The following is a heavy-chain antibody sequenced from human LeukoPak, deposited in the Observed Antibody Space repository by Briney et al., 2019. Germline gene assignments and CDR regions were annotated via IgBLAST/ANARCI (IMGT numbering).Heavy chain of an antibody. J-gene: IGHJ4*02. V-gene: IGHV3-33*06. CDR3: AKEAWDYDSSGVTNFDY. CDR1: GFTFSSYG. CDR2: IWYEGSNK. D-gene: IGHD3-22*01. Sequence: PGRSLRLSCAASGFTFSSYGMHWVRQAPGKGLEWGAVIWYEGSNKYYADSLKGRFTISRDNSKNTLYLQMNSLRAEDTAVYYCAKEAWDYDSSGVTNFDYWGQGTLVTVSS.